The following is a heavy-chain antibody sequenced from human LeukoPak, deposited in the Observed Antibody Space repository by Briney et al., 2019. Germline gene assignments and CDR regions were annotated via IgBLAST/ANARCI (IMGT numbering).Heavy chain of an antibody. J-gene: IGHJ4*02. CDR1: GFTFDDYG. Sequence: GGSLRLSCAASGFTFDDYGMSWVRQAPGKGLEWVSGINWNGGSTGYADSVKGRFTISRDNAKNSLYLQMNRLRADDTALYYCARDPGYSYGYDYWGQGTLVTVSS. CDR3: ARDPGYSYGYDY. CDR2: INWNGGST. D-gene: IGHD5-18*01. V-gene: IGHV3-20*04.